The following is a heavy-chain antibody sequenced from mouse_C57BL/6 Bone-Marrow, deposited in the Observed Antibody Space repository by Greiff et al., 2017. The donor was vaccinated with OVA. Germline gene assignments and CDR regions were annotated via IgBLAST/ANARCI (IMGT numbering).Heavy chain of an antibody. CDR2: ISNLAYSI. J-gene: IGHJ1*03. V-gene: IGHV5-15*01. D-gene: IGHD1-1*01. Sequence: EVKLVESGGGLVQPGGSLKLSCAASGFTFSDYGMAWVRQAPRKGPEWVAFISNLAYSIYYAATVTGRFTISRENAKNTLYLEMSSLRSEDAAMYYCARNYYGSTWYFDVWGTGTTVTVSS. CDR1: GFTFSDYG. CDR3: ARNYYGSTWYFDV.